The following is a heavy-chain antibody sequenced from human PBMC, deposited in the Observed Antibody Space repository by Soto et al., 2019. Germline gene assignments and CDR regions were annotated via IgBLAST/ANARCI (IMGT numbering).Heavy chain of an antibody. CDR2: IIPILGIA. CDR3: ARDGYSSSWYSWDWFDP. D-gene: IGHD6-13*01. V-gene: IGHV1-69*04. CDR1: GGTFSSYT. Sequence: ASVKVSCKASGGTFSSYTISWVRQAPGQGLEWMGRIIPILGIANYAQKFQGRVTITADKSTSTAYMELSSLRSEDTAVYYCARDGYSSSWYSWDWFDPWGQGTLVTVSS. J-gene: IGHJ5*02.